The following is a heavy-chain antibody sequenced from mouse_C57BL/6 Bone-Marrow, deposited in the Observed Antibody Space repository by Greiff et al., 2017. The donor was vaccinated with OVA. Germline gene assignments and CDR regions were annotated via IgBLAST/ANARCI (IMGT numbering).Heavy chain of an antibody. CDR3: ARHRDYYGSSLYAMDY. CDR2: ISSGGSYT. D-gene: IGHD1-1*01. Sequence: DVQLVESGGDLVKPGGSLKLSCAASGFTFSSYGMSWVRQTPDKRLEWVATISSGGSYTYYPDSVKGRFTISRDNAKNTLYLQMSSLKSEDTAMYYCARHRDYYGSSLYAMDYWGQGTSVTVSS. CDR1: GFTFSSYG. V-gene: IGHV5-6*01. J-gene: IGHJ4*01.